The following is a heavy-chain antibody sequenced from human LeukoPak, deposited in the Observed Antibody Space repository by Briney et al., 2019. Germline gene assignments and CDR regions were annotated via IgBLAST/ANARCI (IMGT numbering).Heavy chain of an antibody. D-gene: IGHD2-21*01. CDR1: GFTVSSNY. Sequence: PGGSLRLSCAASGFTVSSNYMSWVRQAPGKGLEGVSVIYSGGSTYYADSVKGRFTISRHNSKNTLYLQMNSLRAEDTAVYYCARGRGPVFYYFDYWGQGTLVTVSS. CDR3: ARGRGPVFYYFDY. J-gene: IGHJ4*02. V-gene: IGHV3-53*04. CDR2: IYSGGST.